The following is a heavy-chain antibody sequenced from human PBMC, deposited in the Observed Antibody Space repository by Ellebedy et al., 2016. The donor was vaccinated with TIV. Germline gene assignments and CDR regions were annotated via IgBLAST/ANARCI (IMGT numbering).Heavy chain of an antibody. Sequence: PGGSLRLSCAASGFSLTGSDLHWVRRPAGKGLEWVSASGAAGDTYYPDSVRGRFTISRESAKNSFYLQMNSLTAVDTAVYYCARGGPGGDNWFFGLWGRGTRVTVSS. D-gene: IGHD3-10*01. CDR3: ARGGPGGDNWFFGL. J-gene: IGHJ2*01. CDR2: SGAAGDT. V-gene: IGHV3-13*01. CDR1: GFSLTGSD.